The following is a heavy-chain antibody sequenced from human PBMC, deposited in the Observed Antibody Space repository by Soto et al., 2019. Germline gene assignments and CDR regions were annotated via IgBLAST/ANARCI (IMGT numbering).Heavy chain of an antibody. CDR2: ISYDGSNK. Sequence: GGSLRLSCAASGFTFSSYAMHWVRQAPGKGLEWVAVISYDGSNKYYADSVKGRFTISRDNSKNTLYLQMNSLRAEDTAVYYCARGYEIAVAGTSNWGQGTLVTVSS. D-gene: IGHD6-19*01. CDR1: GFTFSSYA. J-gene: IGHJ4*02. CDR3: ARGYEIAVAGTSN. V-gene: IGHV3-30-3*01.